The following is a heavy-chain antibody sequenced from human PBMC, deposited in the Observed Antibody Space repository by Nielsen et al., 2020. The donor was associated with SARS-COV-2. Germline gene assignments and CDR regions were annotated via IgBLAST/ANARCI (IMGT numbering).Heavy chain of an antibody. V-gene: IGHV3-11*05. CDR2: ISSSSSYT. CDR1: GFTFSDYY. CDR3: ARERRPAGYYFDY. Sequence: GESLKISCAASGFTFSDYYMSWIRQAPGKGLEWVSYISSSSSYTNYADSVKGRFTISRDNAKNSLYLQMNSLRAEDTAVYYCARERRPAGYYFDYWGQGTLVTVSS. J-gene: IGHJ4*02. D-gene: IGHD2-2*01.